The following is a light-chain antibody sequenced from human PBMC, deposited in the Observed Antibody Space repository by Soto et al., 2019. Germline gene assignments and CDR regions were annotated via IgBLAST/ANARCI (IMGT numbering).Light chain of an antibody. V-gene: IGKV1-5*03. CDR1: QTISSW. CDR2: KAS. Sequence: DIQMTQSPSTLSRSVGDRVTITCRASQTISSWLAWYQQKPGKAPKLLIYKASTLKSGVPSRSSGSGSGTEFTLTISSLQPDDFATYYCQHYNSYSEAFGQGTKVDIK. J-gene: IGKJ1*01. CDR3: QHYNSYSEA.